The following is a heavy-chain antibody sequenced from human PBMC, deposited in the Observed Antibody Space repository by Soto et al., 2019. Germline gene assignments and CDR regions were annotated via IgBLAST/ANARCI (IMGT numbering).Heavy chain of an antibody. CDR3: AKDRDEGYDFWSGHAFDI. D-gene: IGHD3-3*01. CDR2: ISYDGSNK. J-gene: IGHJ3*02. V-gene: IGHV3-30*18. Sequence: GGSLRLSCAASGFTFSSYGMHWVRQAPGKGLEWVAVISYDGSNKYYADSVKGRFTISRDNSKNTLYLQMNSLRAEDTAVYYCAKDRDEGYDFWSGHAFDIWGQGTMVTVSS. CDR1: GFTFSSYG.